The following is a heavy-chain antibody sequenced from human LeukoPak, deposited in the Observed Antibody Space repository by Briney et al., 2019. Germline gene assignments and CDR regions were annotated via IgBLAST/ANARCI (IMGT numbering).Heavy chain of an antibody. CDR3: ARDSSSGYYFDY. D-gene: IGHD3-22*01. CDR2: IYSGGST. CDR1: GFTFSSYW. V-gene: IGHV3-66*01. J-gene: IGHJ4*02. Sequence: GGSLRLSCAASGFTFSSYWMSWVRQAPGKGLEWVSVIYSGGSTYYADSVKGRFTISRDNSKNTLYLQMNSLRAEDTAVYYCARDSSSGYYFDYWGQGTLVTVSS.